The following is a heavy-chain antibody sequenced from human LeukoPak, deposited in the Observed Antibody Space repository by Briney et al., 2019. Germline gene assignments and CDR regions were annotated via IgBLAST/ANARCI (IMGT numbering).Heavy chain of an antibody. CDR2: ISSSSSYI. J-gene: IGHJ4*02. Sequence: GGSLRLSCAASGFTFSSYSMNWVRQAPGKGLEWVSSISSSSSYIYYADSVKGRFTISRDNAKNSLYLQMNSLRAEDTAVYHCARDPSNWGSGNIDYWGQGTLVTVSS. D-gene: IGHD7-27*01. CDR1: GFTFSSYS. CDR3: ARDPSNWGSGNIDY. V-gene: IGHV3-21*01.